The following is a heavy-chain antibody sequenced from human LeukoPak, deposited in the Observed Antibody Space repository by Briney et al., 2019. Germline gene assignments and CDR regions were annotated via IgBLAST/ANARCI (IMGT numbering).Heavy chain of an antibody. D-gene: IGHD3-10*01. CDR1: GYTFTSYG. CDR2: ISAYNGST. Sequence: GASVKVSCKASGYTFTSYGISWVRQAPGQGLEWMGWISAYNGSTNYAQKLQGRVTMTTDTSTSTAYMELRSLRSDDTAVYYCARDSRGSASYYGWFDPWGQGTLVTVSS. J-gene: IGHJ5*02. V-gene: IGHV1-18*01. CDR3: ARDSRGSASYYGWFDP.